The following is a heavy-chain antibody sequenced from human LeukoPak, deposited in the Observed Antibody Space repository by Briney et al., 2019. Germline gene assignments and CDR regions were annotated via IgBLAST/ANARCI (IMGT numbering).Heavy chain of an antibody. Sequence: PSETLSLTCAVSGYSISSGYYWGWIRQPPGKGLEWIGSIYHSGSTYYNPSLKSRVTISVDTSKNQFSLKLGSVTAADTAVYYCARWAAPTYYDFWSGYSGFDPWGQGTLVTVSS. J-gene: IGHJ5*02. CDR1: GYSISSGYY. CDR2: IYHSGST. V-gene: IGHV4-38-2*01. D-gene: IGHD3-3*01. CDR3: ARWAAPTYYDFWSGYSGFDP.